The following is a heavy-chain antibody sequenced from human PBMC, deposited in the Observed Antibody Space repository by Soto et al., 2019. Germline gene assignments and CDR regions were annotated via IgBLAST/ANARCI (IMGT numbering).Heavy chain of an antibody. CDR1: GFTFSSYG. V-gene: IGHV3-33*01. CDR3: ARDYGDYAFDY. D-gene: IGHD4-17*01. J-gene: IGHJ4*02. Sequence: GGSLRLSCAASGFTFSSYGMHWVRQAPGKGLEWVAVIWYDGSNKYYADSVKGRFTISRDNSKNTLYLQMNSLRAEDTAVYYCARDYGDYAFDYWGQGTLVTVSS. CDR2: IWYDGSNK.